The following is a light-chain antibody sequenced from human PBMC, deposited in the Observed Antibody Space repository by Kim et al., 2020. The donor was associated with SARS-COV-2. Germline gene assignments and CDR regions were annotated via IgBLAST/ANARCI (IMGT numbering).Light chain of an antibody. CDR2: GKN. J-gene: IGLJ2*01. V-gene: IGLV3-19*01. CDR3: KSRDSSGNVV. CDR1: SLRIYY. Sequence: SSELTQDPAVSVALGQTVRITCQGDSLRIYYASWYQQKPGQAPVLVIYGKNNRPSGIPDRFSGSSSGNTASLTITGARADDESDYYCKSRDSSGNVVFGGGTQLTVL.